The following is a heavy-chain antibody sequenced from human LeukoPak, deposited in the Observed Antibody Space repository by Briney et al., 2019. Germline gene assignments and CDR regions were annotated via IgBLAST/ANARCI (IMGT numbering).Heavy chain of an antibody. CDR1: GGSISSYY. Sequence: SETLSLTCTVSGGSISSYYWGWIRQPPGKGLEWIGYIYYSGSTYYNPSLKSRVTISVDTSKNQFSLKLSFVTAADTAVYYCARQGRDYDSSGYYPAEAHWGQGTLVTVSS. D-gene: IGHD3-22*01. J-gene: IGHJ4*02. V-gene: IGHV4-59*08. CDR3: ARQGRDYDSSGYYPAEAH. CDR2: IYYSGST.